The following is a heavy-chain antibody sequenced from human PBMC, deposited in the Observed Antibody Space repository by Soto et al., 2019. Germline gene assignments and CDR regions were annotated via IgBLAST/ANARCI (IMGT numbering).Heavy chain of an antibody. V-gene: IGHV4-61*01. CDR2: IYYSGST. D-gene: IGHD4-17*01. CDR3: ARDQVYGGNSEDYYYGMDV. J-gene: IGHJ6*02. Sequence: SEALSLTCAVSGCSVSSGSYYWSWIRQPPGKGLEWIGYIYYSGSTNYNPSLKSRVTISVDTSKNQFSLKLSSVTAADTAVYYCARDQVYGGNSEDYYYGMDVWGQGTTVTVSS. CDR1: GCSVSSGSYY.